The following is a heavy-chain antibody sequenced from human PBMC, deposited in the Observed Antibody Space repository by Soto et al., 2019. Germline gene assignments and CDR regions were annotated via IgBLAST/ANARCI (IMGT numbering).Heavy chain of an antibody. Sequence: QVQLQESGPGLVKPSETLSLTCAVSGESIVASYWSWVRHPPGKGLEWIGYRHTNGVSNYNPSLRSRATISLDTSPNQVSLKLTSVTAADMAVYCCARDNYGDGMDVWGQWTKVVVSS. CDR2: RHTNGVS. J-gene: IGHJ6*02. D-gene: IGHD3-16*01. CDR3: ARDNYGDGMDV. CDR1: GESIVASY. V-gene: IGHV4-4*08.